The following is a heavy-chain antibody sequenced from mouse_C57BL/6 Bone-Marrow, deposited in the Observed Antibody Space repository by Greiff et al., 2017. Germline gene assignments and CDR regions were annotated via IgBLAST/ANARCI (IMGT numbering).Heavy chain of an antibody. Sequence: VQLQQSGAELARPGASVKLSCKASGYTFTSYGISWVKQRTGQGLEWIGEIYPRSGNTYYNEKFKGKATLTADKSSSTAYMELRSLTAEDSAVYFCARIHYDYYSYFDVWGTGTTVTVSS. V-gene: IGHV1-81*01. CDR2: IYPRSGNT. D-gene: IGHD2-4*01. CDR3: ARIHYDYYSYFDV. CDR1: GYTFTSYG. J-gene: IGHJ1*03.